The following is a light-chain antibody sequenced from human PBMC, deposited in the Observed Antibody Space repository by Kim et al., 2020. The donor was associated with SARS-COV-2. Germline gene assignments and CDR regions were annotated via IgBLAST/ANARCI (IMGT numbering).Light chain of an antibody. V-gene: IGLV1-47*01. CDR2: RNN. CDR1: SSNIGSNY. CDR3: AACDDGLSLWV. Sequence: QSVLTQPPTASGTPGQRVTISCSGSSSNIGSNYVYWYQQLPGTAPKLLIYRNNQRPSGVPDRFSGSKSGTSASLAVSGLRSEDEADYYCAACDDGLSLWVFGGGTQLTVL. J-gene: IGLJ3*02.